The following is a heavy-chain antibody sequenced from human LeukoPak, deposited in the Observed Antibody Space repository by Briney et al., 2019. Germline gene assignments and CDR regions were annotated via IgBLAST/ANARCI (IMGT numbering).Heavy chain of an antibody. Sequence: GGPLRLSCAASGFTVSSNYMSWVRQAPGKGLDWVSVIYSGGSTYYADSVKGRFTIYRDNSKNTLYLQMNSLRAEDTTVYYCAREGGAGGTIDYWGQGTLVTVSS. CDR1: GFTVSSNY. V-gene: IGHV3-53*01. J-gene: IGHJ4*02. CDR2: IYSGGST. CDR3: AREGGAGGTIDY. D-gene: IGHD2-8*01.